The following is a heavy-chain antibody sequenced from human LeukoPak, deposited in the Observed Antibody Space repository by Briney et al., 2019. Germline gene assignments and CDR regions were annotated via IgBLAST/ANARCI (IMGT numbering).Heavy chain of an antibody. D-gene: IGHD2-15*01. CDR1: GFTFSNYG. CDR2: IRYDGSNK. CDR3: AKDLVTFSAGGSCYSCYYMDV. J-gene: IGHJ6*03. Sequence: PGGSLRLSCAASGFTFSNYGMHWVRQALGKGLEWVAFIRYDGSNKYYADSVKGRVTVSRDNSKNTLYLQMNSLRAEDTAVYYCAKDLVTFSAGGSCYSCYYMDVWGKGTTVTVSS. V-gene: IGHV3-30*02.